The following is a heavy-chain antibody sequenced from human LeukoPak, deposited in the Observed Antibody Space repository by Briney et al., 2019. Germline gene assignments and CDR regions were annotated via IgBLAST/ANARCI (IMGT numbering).Heavy chain of an antibody. V-gene: IGHV4-34*01. J-gene: IGHJ4*02. CDR3: ARGHYDSSGYYGY. D-gene: IGHD3-22*01. Sequence: PSETLSLTCAVYGGSFSGYYWSWIRQPPGKGLEWIGEINHSGSTSCNPSLKSRVTISVDTSKNQFSLKLSSVTAADTAVYYCARGHYDSSGYYGYWGQGTLVTVSS. CDR2: INHSGST. CDR1: GGSFSGYY.